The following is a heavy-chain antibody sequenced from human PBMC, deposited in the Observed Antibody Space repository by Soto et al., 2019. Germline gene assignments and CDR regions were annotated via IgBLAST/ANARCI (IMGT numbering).Heavy chain of an antibody. CDR2: IIPISGTA. J-gene: IGHJ6*02. CDR1: GGTFSSYA. CDR3: ARSHGSSTSLEIYYYYYYGMDV. V-gene: IGHV1-69*01. Sequence: QVQLVQSAAEVKKPGSSVKVSCKASGGTFSSYAISWVRQAPGQGLEWMGGIIPISGTANYAQKFQGRVTITADESTSTASMELSSLRSEDTAVYYCARSHGSSTSLEIYYYYYYGMDVWGQGTTVTVSS. D-gene: IGHD2-2*01.